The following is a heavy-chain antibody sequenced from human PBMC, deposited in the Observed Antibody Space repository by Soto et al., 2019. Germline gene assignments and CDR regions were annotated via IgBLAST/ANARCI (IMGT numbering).Heavy chain of an antibody. CDR1: GGSISSSSYY. CDR2: IYYSGST. J-gene: IGHJ5*02. D-gene: IGHD2-15*01. Sequence: PSETLSLTCTVSGGSISSSSYYWGWIRQPPGKGLEWIGSIYYSGSTYYNPSLKSRVTISVDTSKNQFSLKLSSVTAADTAVYYCARGIVVVAGQNWFDPWGQGTLVIVS. V-gene: IGHV4-39*01. CDR3: ARGIVVVAGQNWFDP.